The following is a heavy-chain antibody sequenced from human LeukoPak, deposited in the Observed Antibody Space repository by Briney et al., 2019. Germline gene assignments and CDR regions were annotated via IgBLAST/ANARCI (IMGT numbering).Heavy chain of an antibody. CDR3: ARDFSSTRYFDY. CDR2: ISSDGSQT. J-gene: IGHJ4*02. V-gene: IGHV3-74*01. D-gene: IGHD6-13*01. CDR1: GFTFSSYW. Sequence: GGSLRLSCAASGFTFSSYWIHWVRQAPGKGLVWVSCISSDGSQTRYADSVKGRFTVSRDNAKNTLYLQTNSLRAEDTAVYYCARDFSSTRYFDYWGQGTLVTVSS.